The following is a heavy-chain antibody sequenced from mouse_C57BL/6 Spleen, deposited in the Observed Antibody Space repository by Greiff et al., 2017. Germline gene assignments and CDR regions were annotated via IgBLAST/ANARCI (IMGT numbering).Heavy chain of an antibody. CDR2: INPNYGTT. CDR3: ARGGRLRVCAY. Sequence: VQLQQSGPELVKPGASVKISCKASGYSFTDYNMNWVKQSNGKSLEWIGVINPNYGTTSYNQKFKGKATLPVDQYSSTAYMQLISLTSEDSAVDYCARGGRLRVCAYWGQGTLVTVSA. CDR1: GYSFTDYN. J-gene: IGHJ3*01. D-gene: IGHD2-4*01. V-gene: IGHV1-39*01.